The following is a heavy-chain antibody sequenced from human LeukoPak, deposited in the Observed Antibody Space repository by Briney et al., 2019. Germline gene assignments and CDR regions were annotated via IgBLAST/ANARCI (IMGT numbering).Heavy chain of an antibody. CDR2: ISGSGGST. CDR3: AKVQNYDFWSGYYLPLYYFDY. V-gene: IGHV3-23*01. D-gene: IGHD3-3*01. Sequence: GGSLRLSCAASGFMFSNFAMSWVRQAPGKGLEWVSAISGSGGSTYYADSVKGRFTISRDNSKNTLYLQMNSLRAEDTAVYYCAKVQNYDFWSGYYLPLYYFDYWGQGTLVTVSS. J-gene: IGHJ4*02. CDR1: GFMFSNFA.